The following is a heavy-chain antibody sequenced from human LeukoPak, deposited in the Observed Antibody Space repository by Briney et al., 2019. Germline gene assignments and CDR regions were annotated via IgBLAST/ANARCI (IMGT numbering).Heavy chain of an antibody. D-gene: IGHD6-19*01. V-gene: IGHV1-2*02. CDR1: GYTFTGYY. J-gene: IGHJ4*02. CDR3: ARDGYSSGRRFDY. CDR2: INPNSGGT. Sequence: GASVKVSCKASGYTFTGYYMHWVRQAPGQGLEWMGWINPNSGGTNYAQKFQGRVTMTRDTSISTAYMELSRLRSDDTAVYYCARDGYSSGRRFDYWGQGTLVTVSS.